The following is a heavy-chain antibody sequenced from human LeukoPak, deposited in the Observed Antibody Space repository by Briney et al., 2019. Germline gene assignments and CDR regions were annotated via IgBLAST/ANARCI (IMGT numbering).Heavy chain of an antibody. CDR3: ARTRLQYYFMDV. Sequence: SETLSLTCTVSGGSISSGGYYWSWIRQPPGKGLEWIGYIYHSGSTYYNPSLKSRVTMSVDTSKNQFSLKLSSVTAADTAVHYCARTRLQYYFMDVWGKGTTVTVSS. V-gene: IGHV4-30-2*01. CDR2: IYHSGST. D-gene: IGHD2-15*01. CDR1: GGSISSGGYY. J-gene: IGHJ6*03.